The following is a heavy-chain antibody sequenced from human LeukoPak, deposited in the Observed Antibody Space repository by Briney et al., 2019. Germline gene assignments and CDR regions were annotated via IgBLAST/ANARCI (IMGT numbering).Heavy chain of an antibody. CDR3: ATYYGLGSWSDY. CDR1: GFTFSSYS. D-gene: IGHD3-10*01. J-gene: IGHJ4*02. CDR2: INQDGGKT. V-gene: IGHV3-7*01. Sequence: GGSLRLSCAASGFTFSSYSMNWVRQAPGKGLEWVANINQDGGKTYYVDSVQGRFTISRDNAKNSLYLQMNSLRAEDTAVYYCATYYGLGSWSDYWGQGTLVTVSS.